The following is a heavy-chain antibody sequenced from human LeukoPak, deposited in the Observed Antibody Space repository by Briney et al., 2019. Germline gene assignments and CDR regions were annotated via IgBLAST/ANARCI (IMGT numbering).Heavy chain of an antibody. J-gene: IGHJ6*03. CDR1: GFIFSDYV. Sequence: GGSLRLSCAASGFIFSDYVMNWVRQAPGKGLEWVSSIVASNGTTFYADSVKGRFTISRDNSKNSLYLQMNSLTAGDTAVYYCARGPPRGKYYYMDVWGKGTTVTVSS. D-gene: IGHD1-1*01. CDR2: IVASNGTT. CDR3: ARGPPRGKYYYMDV. V-gene: IGHV3-23*01.